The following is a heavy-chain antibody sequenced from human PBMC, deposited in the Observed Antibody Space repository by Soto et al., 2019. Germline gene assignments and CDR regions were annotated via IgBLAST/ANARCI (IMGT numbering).Heavy chain of an antibody. J-gene: IGHJ3*01. V-gene: IGHV3-23*01. Sequence: EVQLLESGGGLVQPGGSLRLSCAASGFTFNTYVMNWVRQAPGKGLEWVSTISYSVDKTHYADSVKGRFTISRDNSRDTLFLQMNSLRADDAAVYYCARRARTATTNWGAFDVWGQGTMVTVSS. CDR3: ARRARTATTNWGAFDV. CDR2: ISYSVDKT. CDR1: GFTFNTYV. D-gene: IGHD1-7*01.